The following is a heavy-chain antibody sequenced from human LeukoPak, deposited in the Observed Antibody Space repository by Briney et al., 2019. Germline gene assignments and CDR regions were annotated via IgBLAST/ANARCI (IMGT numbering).Heavy chain of an antibody. J-gene: IGHJ6*04. CDR3: ARGGDGQYYYYGMDV. Sequence: SETLSLTCTVSGGSVSSGSYYWSWIRQPPGKGLEWIGYIYYSGSTNYNPSLKSRVTISVDTSKNQFSLKLSSVTAADTAVYYCARGGDGQYYYYGMDVWGKGTTVTVSS. V-gene: IGHV4-61*01. CDR2: IYYSGST. CDR1: GGSVSSGSYY. D-gene: IGHD4-17*01.